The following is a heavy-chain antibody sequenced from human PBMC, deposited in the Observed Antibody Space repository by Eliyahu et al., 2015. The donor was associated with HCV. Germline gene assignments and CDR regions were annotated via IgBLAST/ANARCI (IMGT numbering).Heavy chain of an antibody. CDR3: VREPLVGVTSNYFDS. Sequence: QVHLVQSGPEAKKPGASVKVSXKVXGYTLXSYGINWVRQAPGQGLXWMGWXSPYXGNTRYAQKVQGRVTLTTDTSTRTAYMEMRSLRSDDTAVYYCVREPLVGVTSNYFDSWGQGTLVTVSS. J-gene: IGHJ4*02. CDR2: XSPYXGNT. CDR1: GYTLXSYG. D-gene: IGHD1-26*01. V-gene: IGHV1-18*01.